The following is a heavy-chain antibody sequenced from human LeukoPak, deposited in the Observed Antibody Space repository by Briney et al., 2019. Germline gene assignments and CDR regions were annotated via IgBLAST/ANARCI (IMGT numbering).Heavy chain of an antibody. D-gene: IGHD2-15*01. V-gene: IGHV3-30-3*01. CDR1: GFTFSSYA. Sequence: PGRSLRLSCAASGFTFSSYAMHWVRQAPGKGLEWVAVISYDGSNKYYADSVKGRFTISRDNSKNTLYLQMNSLRGEDTAVYYCARDPRRYCSGGSCYRGWFDPWGQGTLVTVSS. CDR2: ISYDGSNK. J-gene: IGHJ5*02. CDR3: ARDPRRYCSGGSCYRGWFDP.